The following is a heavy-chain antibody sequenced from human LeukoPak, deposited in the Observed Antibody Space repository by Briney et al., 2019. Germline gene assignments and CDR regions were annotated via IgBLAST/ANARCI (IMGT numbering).Heavy chain of an antibody. D-gene: IGHD1-26*01. CDR2: IYYSGST. Sequence: SETLSLTCAVYGGSFSGYYWSWIRQPPGKGLEWIGYIYYSGSTSYNPSLKSRVTISVDTSKNQFSLKLSPVTAADTAVYYCARHGGGGESYPRVFDYWGRGNLVTVSS. J-gene: IGHJ4*02. V-gene: IGHV4-59*08. CDR1: GGSFSGYY. CDR3: ARHGGGGESYPRVFDY.